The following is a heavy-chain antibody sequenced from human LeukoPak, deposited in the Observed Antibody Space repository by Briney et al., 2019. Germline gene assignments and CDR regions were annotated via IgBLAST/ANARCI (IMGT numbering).Heavy chain of an antibody. D-gene: IGHD3-22*01. CDR2: ISWDGGST. CDR1: GFTFDDYT. CDR3: AKGQYYYDSSGYYGGFDY. Sequence: GGSLRLSCAASGFTFDDYTMHWVRQAPGKGLEWVSLISWDGGSTYYADSVKGRFTISRDNSKNSLYLQMNSLRTEDTALYYCAKGQYYYDSSGYYGGFDYWGQGTLVTVSS. J-gene: IGHJ4*02. V-gene: IGHV3-43*01.